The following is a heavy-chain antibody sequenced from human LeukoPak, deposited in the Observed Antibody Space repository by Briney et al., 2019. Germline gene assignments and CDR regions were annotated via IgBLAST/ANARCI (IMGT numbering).Heavy chain of an antibody. V-gene: IGHV4-4*07. CDR3: ARDISHTVDY. Sequence: SETLSLTCTVSGDSIRSYHWSWIRQSAGKGLEWIGRIYTSGSTNYNPSLQSRVTMSVDRSKNQFSLKLRSVTAADTAVYYCARDISHTVDYWGQGTLVTVSS. CDR1: GDSIRSYH. D-gene: IGHD4-17*01. J-gene: IGHJ4*02. CDR2: IYTSGST.